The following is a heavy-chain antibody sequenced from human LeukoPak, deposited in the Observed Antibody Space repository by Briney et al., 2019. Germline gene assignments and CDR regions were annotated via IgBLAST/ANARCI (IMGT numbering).Heavy chain of an antibody. CDR1: GFTSIAYA. D-gene: IGHD4-17*01. J-gene: IGHJ5*01. V-gene: IGHV3-23*01. Sequence: GGSLRLSCVGSGFTSIAYALTWARQAPGKGLEWVSGISDDGVNTYYAGSVKGQFTISRDNSKSTPYLQVNSLRAEDTAVYYCAKVRWIAVTTTFDCWGQGTLVTVSS. CDR3: AKVRWIAVTTTFDC. CDR2: ISDDGVNT.